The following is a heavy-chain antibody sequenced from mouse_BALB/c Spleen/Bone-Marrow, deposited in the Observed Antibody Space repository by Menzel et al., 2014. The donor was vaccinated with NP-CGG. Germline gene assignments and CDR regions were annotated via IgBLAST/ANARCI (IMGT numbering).Heavy chain of an antibody. CDR1: GFNIKDTY. Sequence: EVKVEESGAELVKPGASVKLSCTASGFNIKDTYMHWVKQRPEQGLEWIGRIDPANGNTKYGPKFQGKATITADTSSNTAYLQLSSLTSEDTAVYYCARLDLFAYWDQGTLVTVSA. CDR3: ARLDLFAY. CDR2: IDPANGNT. V-gene: IGHV14-3*02. J-gene: IGHJ3*01.